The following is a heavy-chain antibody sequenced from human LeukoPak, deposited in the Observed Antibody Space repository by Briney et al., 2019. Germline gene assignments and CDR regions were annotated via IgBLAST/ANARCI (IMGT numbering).Heavy chain of an antibody. CDR1: SGSISNYY. CDR2: ISHIGRT. CDR3: ARDLVTVTKGFDI. D-gene: IGHD4-17*01. J-gene: IGHJ3*02. Sequence: SETLSLTGAVSSGSISNYYWSWIRQPPGKGLEWIGYISHIGRTNYNPSLKSRVTISIDTSKNQFSLKLRSVTAADTAVYYCARDLVTVTKGFDIWGQGTMVSVSS. V-gene: IGHV4-59*01.